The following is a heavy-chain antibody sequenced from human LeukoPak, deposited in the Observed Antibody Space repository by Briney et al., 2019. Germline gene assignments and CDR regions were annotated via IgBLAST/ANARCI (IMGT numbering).Heavy chain of an antibody. Sequence: SQTLSLTCTVSGGSISSGGYYWSWIRQPPGKGLEWIGYIYYSGSTYYNPSLKSRVTISVDTSKNQFSLKLSSVTAADTAVYYRARARYSYGSNFEYWGQGTLVTVSS. V-gene: IGHV4-30-4*01. CDR2: IYYSGST. CDR1: GGSISSGGYY. J-gene: IGHJ4*02. CDR3: ARARYSYGSNFEY. D-gene: IGHD5-18*01.